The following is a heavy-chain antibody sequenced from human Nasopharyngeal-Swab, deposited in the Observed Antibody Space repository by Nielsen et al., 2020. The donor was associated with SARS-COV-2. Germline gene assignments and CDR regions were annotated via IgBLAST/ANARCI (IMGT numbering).Heavy chain of an antibody. CDR1: GYTFTSYA. CDR2: INAGNGNT. V-gene: IGHV1-3*01. J-gene: IGHJ4*02. D-gene: IGHD2-2*01. CDR3: AREMSVVVPAAMNY. Sequence: ASVKVSCKASGYTFTSYAMHWVRQAPGQRLEWMGWINAGNGNTKYSQTFQGRVTITRDTSASTAYMELSSLRSEDTAVYYCAREMSVVVPAAMNYWGQGTLVTVSS.